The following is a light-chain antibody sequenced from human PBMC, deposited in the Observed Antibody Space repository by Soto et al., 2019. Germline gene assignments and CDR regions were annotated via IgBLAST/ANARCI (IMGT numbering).Light chain of an antibody. CDR2: GAS. CDR1: QSVSGN. Sequence: EIVMTQSPATLSVSPGESATLSCRASQSVSGNLAWYQQKPGQAPRLLIYGASTRATGIPARFSGSGSGTEFTLTISSLQSEYFAVYYCQQYNNWPPLTFGGGTKVEIK. J-gene: IGKJ4*01. CDR3: QQYNNWPPLT. V-gene: IGKV3-15*01.